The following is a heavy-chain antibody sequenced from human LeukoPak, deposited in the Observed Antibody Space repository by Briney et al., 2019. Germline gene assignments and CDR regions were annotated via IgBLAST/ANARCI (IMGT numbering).Heavy chain of an antibody. Sequence: SQTLSLTCTVSGGPISSGDYYWSWIRQPPGKGLEWIGYIYYSGSTYYNPSLKSRVTISVDTSKNQFSLKLSSVTAADTAVYYCAIYYGSGGRYYYYYMDVWGKGTTVTVSS. CDR1: GGPISSGDYY. CDR2: IYYSGST. J-gene: IGHJ6*03. V-gene: IGHV4-30-4*08. D-gene: IGHD3-10*01. CDR3: AIYYGSGGRYYYYYMDV.